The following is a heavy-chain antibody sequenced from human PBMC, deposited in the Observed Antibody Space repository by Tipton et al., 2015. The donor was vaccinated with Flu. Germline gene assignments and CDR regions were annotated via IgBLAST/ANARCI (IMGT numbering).Heavy chain of an antibody. Sequence: SLRLSCAASGITFRNYWMHWVRQPPGKGPVWVSRTNGDGTTTYADSVKGRFTISRDDANNTLYLQMNSLRVEDTAVYYCVREYSSSSGRCFDIWGQGTMVTVAS. D-gene: IGHD6-6*01. CDR2: TNGDGTT. CDR1: GITFRNYW. V-gene: IGHV3-74*01. J-gene: IGHJ3*02. CDR3: VREYSSSSGRCFDI.